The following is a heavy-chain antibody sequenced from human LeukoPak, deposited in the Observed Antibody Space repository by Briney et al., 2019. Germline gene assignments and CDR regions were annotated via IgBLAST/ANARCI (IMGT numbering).Heavy chain of an antibody. D-gene: IGHD2-15*01. J-gene: IGHJ4*02. CDR3: AKYLSWWAAVDF. CDR2: IGGDGRT. Sequence: GGSLRLSCAASGFTVSTNAMSWVRQAPGRGLEWISGIGGDGRTHYADSVRGRFTISRDNSKNTVHLQMNSLRVDDTAVYYCAKYLSWWAAVDFWGQGILVTVSS. V-gene: IGHV3-23*01. CDR1: GFTVSTNA.